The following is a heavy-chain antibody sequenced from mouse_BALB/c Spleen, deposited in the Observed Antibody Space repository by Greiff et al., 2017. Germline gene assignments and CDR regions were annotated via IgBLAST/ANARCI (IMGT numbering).Heavy chain of an antibody. D-gene: IGHD1-1*01. CDR2: ISYSGST. Sequence: VQLKESGPSLVKPSQTLSLTCSVTGDSITSGYWNWIRKFPGNKLEYMGYISYSGSTYYNPSLKSRISITRDTSKNQYYLQLNSVTTEDTATYYCARKGYYGSRWYFDVWGAGTTVTVSS. CDR3: ARKGYYGSRWYFDV. CDR1: GDSITSGY. J-gene: IGHJ1*01. V-gene: IGHV3-8*02.